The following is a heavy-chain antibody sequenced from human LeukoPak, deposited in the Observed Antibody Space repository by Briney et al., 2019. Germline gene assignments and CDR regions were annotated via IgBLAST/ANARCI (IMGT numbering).Heavy chain of an antibody. CDR2: ISYDGSNK. CDR1: GFTFSSYG. J-gene: IGHJ4*02. Sequence: GGSLRLSCAASGFTFSSYGMHWVRQAPGKGLEWVAVISYDGSNKYYADSVKGRFTISRDNSKNTLYLQMNSLRAEDTAVYYCAKVPGDYGGPFDYWGQGTLVTVSS. V-gene: IGHV3-30*18. D-gene: IGHD4-23*01. CDR3: AKVPGDYGGPFDY.